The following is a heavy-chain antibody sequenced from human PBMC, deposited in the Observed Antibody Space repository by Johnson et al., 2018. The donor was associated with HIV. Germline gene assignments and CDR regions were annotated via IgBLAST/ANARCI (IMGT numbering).Heavy chain of an antibody. CDR3: ARDLAIGGRTDAFDI. CDR2: IKQDGSEK. D-gene: IGHD6-6*01. Sequence: VQLVESGGGVVQPGRSLRLSCAASGFTFSSYAMHWVRQAPGKGLEWVANIKQDGSEKYYVDSVKGRFTISRDNAKNSLYLQMSSLRAEDTAVYYCARDLAIGGRTDAFDIWGQGTIVTVSS. V-gene: IGHV3-7*01. CDR1: GFTFSSYA. J-gene: IGHJ3*02.